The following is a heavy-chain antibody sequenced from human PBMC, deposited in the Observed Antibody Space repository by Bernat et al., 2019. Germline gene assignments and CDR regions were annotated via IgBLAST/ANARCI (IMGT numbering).Heavy chain of an antibody. V-gene: IGHV4-34*01. CDR3: ARGRHLIQLFFFIGAGTAKLAFDP. D-gene: IGHD5-18*01. Sequence: QVQLQQWGAGLLKPSETLSLTCAVYGGSFSGYYWSWIRQPPGKGLELIGEINHSGSTNYNPSLKSRVTISVDTSKNQFSLKLSSVTAADTAVYYCARGRHLIQLFFFIGAGTAKLAFDPWGQGTLVTVSS. CDR1: GGSFSGYY. CDR2: INHSGST. J-gene: IGHJ5*02.